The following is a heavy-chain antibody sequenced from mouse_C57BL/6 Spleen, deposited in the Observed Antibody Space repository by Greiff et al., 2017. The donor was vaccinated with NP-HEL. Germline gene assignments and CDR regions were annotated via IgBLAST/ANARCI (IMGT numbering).Heavy chain of an antibody. CDR3: ARRGDPYWYFDV. Sequence: EVKLMESGGGLVQPGGSLKLSCAASGFTFSDYGMAWVRQAPRKGPEWVAFISNLAYSIYYADTVTGRFTISRENAKNTLYLEMSSLRSEDTAMYYCARRGDPYWYFDVWGTGTTVTVSS. V-gene: IGHV5-15*01. D-gene: IGHD3-3*01. J-gene: IGHJ1*03. CDR1: GFTFSDYG. CDR2: ISNLAYSI.